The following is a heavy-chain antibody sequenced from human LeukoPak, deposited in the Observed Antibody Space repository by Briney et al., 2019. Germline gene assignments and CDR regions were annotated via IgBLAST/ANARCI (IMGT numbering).Heavy chain of an antibody. D-gene: IGHD2-2*01. CDR1: GGSISSYY. CDR2: IYYSGST. V-gene: IGHV4-59*01. CDR3: ARRLVVPAAPFGY. Sequence: SETLSLTCTVSGGSISSYYWSWIRQPPGKGLEWIGYIYYSGSTNYNPSLKSRDTISLDTSKNQFSLKLSSVTTADTAVYYCARRLVVPAAPFGYWGQGTLVTVSS. J-gene: IGHJ4*02.